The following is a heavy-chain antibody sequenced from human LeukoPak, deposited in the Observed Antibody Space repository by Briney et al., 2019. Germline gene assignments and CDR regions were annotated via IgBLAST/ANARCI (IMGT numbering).Heavy chain of an antibody. V-gene: IGHV4-4*07. CDR1: GGSISGYY. J-gene: IGHJ4*02. CDR3: ARDHNSGWYPGHY. Sequence: PSETLSLTCTVSGGSISGYYWSWIRQPAGKGLEWMGRIDTSGSTDYNPSLKSRVTMSVDTSKNQFSLKVNSVTAADTAMYYCARDHNSGWYPGHYWGQGTLVTVSS. CDR2: IDTSGST. D-gene: IGHD6-19*01.